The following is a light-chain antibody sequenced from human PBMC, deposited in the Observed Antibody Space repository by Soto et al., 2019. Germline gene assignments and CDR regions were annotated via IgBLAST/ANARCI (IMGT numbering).Light chain of an antibody. CDR3: GAWDSSLSVVV. Sequence: QSVLTQPPSVSAAPGQKVTISCSGSSSNIGNNYVSWYQQLPGTASKLLIYDTNKRPSGIPDRFSGSKSGTSATLGITGLQTGDEADYYCGAWDSSLSVVVFGGGTKVTVL. CDR2: DTN. J-gene: IGLJ2*01. CDR1: SSNIGNNY. V-gene: IGLV1-51*01.